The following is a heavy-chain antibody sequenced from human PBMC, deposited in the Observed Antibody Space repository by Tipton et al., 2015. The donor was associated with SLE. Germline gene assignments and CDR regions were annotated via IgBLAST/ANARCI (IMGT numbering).Heavy chain of an antibody. D-gene: IGHD3-3*01. Sequence: LRLSCTVSGGSISSYYWSWIRQPAGKGLEWIGEINHSGSTNYNPSLKSRVTISVDTSKNQFSLKLSSVTAADTAVYYCARATVRRFVDIWGQGTMVTVSS. CDR2: INHSGST. J-gene: IGHJ3*02. V-gene: IGHV4-34*01. CDR1: GGSISSYY. CDR3: ARATVRRFVDI.